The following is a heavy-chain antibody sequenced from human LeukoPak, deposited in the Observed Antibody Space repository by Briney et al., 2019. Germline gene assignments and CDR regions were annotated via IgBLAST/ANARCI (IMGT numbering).Heavy chain of an antibody. D-gene: IGHD3-10*01. J-gene: IGHJ6*02. CDR1: GFTFSDYY. CDR2: ISYDGSNK. V-gene: IGHV3-30*18. Sequence: GGSLRLSYAASGFTFSDYYISWIRQAPGKGLEWVAVISYDGSNKYYADSVKGRFTISRDNSKNTLYLQMNSLRAEDTAVYYCAKDEGFGELPRYGMDVWGQGTTVTVSS. CDR3: AKDEGFGELPRYGMDV.